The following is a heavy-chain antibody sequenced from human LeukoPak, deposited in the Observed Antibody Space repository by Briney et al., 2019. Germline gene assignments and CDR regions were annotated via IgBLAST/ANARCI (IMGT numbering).Heavy chain of an antibody. J-gene: IGHJ5*02. CDR3: ARGKLELRNNWFDP. Sequence: ASVKVSCKVSGYTLTELSMHWVRQAPGKGLEWMGGFDPEDGETIYAQKFQGRVTMTEDTSTDTAYMELSSLRSEDTAVYYCARGKLELRNNWFDPWGQGTLVTVSS. CDR1: GYTLTELS. V-gene: IGHV1-24*01. CDR2: FDPEDGET. D-gene: IGHD1-7*01.